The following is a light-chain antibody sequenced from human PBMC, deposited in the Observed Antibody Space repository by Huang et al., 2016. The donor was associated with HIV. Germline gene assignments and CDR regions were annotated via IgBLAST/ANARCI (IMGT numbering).Light chain of an antibody. CDR3: QQYSDGYT. J-gene: IGKJ2*01. Sequence: ETVMTQSLVTLSVSPGERSTLSCRASQSGSSNLAWYQQRHGQAPRLLIYDTSTRATGIPARFSGSGAGTEFTLTISGLQSEDFAVYYCQQYSDGYTFGQGTKVDVK. V-gene: IGKV3-15*01. CDR2: DTS. CDR1: QSGSSN.